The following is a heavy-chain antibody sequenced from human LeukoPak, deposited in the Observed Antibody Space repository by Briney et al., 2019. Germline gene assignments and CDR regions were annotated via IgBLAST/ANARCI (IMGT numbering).Heavy chain of an antibody. CDR1: GYTFTGYY. CDR2: INPNSGGT. Sequence: AAVKVSCKASGYTFTGYYIHWVRQAPGQGLEWMGWINPNSGGTNYAQKFQGRVTMTRDTSISTAYMELSRLRADDTAVYYCAGALITMVRGALRMPGGYWGQGTLVTVSS. V-gene: IGHV1-2*02. J-gene: IGHJ4*02. CDR3: AGALITMVRGALRMPGGY. D-gene: IGHD3-10*01.